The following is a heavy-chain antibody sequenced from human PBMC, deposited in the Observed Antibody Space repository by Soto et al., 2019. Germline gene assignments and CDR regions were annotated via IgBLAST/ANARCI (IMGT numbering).Heavy chain of an antibody. CDR2: VSGDASNT. V-gene: IGHV3-23*01. D-gene: IGHD2-8*01. CDR1: GFTFTNYG. Sequence: PGGSLRLSCAASGFTFTNYGLSWVRQAPGKGLDWVATVSGDASNTHYADSVKGRFTISRDNSKSILFLQMKSLRVEDTAIYYCARDVRASGVMFDYWGQGTQVTVSS. J-gene: IGHJ4*02. CDR3: ARDVRASGVMFDY.